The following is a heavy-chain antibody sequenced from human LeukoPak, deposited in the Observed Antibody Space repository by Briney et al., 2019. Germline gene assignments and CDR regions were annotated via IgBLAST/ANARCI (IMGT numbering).Heavy chain of an antibody. D-gene: IGHD4-23*01. CDR1: GYTFTGYY. CDR2: INPNTGGT. CDR3: ARRAGGYSHPYDY. Sequence: ASVKVSCKASGYTFTGYYIHWVRQAPGQGLEWMGWINPNTGGTNYAQKFQGRVTMTRDTSISTAYMELSSLRAEDTAVYYCARRAGGYSHPYDYWGQGILVTVSS. J-gene: IGHJ4*02. V-gene: IGHV1-2*02.